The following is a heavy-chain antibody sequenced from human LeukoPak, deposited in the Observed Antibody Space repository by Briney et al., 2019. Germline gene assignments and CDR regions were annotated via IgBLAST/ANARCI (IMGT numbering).Heavy chain of an antibody. Sequence: GGSLRLSCAASGFTVSSNYMSWVRQAPGKGLEWVSVIYSGGSTYYADSVKGRFTISRGNSKNTLYLQMNSLRAEDTAVYYCAREDNDYVGYFDYWGQGTLVTVSS. V-gene: IGHV3-53*01. CDR2: IYSGGST. D-gene: IGHD4-17*01. J-gene: IGHJ4*02. CDR1: GFTVSSNY. CDR3: AREDNDYVGYFDY.